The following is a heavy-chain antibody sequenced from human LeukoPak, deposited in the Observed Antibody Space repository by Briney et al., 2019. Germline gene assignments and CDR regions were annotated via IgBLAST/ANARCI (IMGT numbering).Heavy chain of an antibody. J-gene: IGHJ3*02. Sequence: SETLSLTCTVSGGSITSGSFYWSWIRQPAGNGLEWIGRIYPSGSTNYNPSLKSRVTISVHTSKNQFSLKLSSVTAADTAVYYCARDRGLRNYYDSSGCYRDAFDIWGQGTMVTVSS. CDR1: GGSITSGSFY. CDR3: ARDRGLRNYYDSSGCYRDAFDI. V-gene: IGHV4-61*02. D-gene: IGHD3-22*01. CDR2: IYPSGST.